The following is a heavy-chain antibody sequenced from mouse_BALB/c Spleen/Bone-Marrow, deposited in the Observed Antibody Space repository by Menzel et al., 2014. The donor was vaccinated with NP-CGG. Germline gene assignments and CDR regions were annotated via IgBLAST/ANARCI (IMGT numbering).Heavy chain of an antibody. CDR2: ISSGGSYT. J-gene: IGHJ3*01. CDR1: GFTFSSYT. D-gene: IGHD2-14*01. V-gene: IGHV5-6-4*01. CDR3: TRSYYRYDEEAWFAY. Sequence: DVKLVESGGGLVKPGGSLKLSSAASGFTFSSYTMSWVRQTPEKRLEWVATISSGGSYTYYPDSVKGRFTISRDNAKNTLYLQMSSLKSEDTAMYYCTRSYYRYDEEAWFAYWGQGTLVTVSA.